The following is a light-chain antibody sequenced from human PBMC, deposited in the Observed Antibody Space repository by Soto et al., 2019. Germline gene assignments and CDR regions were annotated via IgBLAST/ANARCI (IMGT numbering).Light chain of an antibody. V-gene: IGKV3-15*01. J-gene: IGKJ1*01. Sequence: EIAMTQSPATLSVSPGERATRSCRASQSVSSNLAWYQQKPCQAPRLLISRASPRATGIPARFSGPGSGTEFTLTISSPQSEDFAVYDCQPYNNWPPETFGQGTKVDI. CDR2: RAS. CDR3: QPYNNWPPET. CDR1: QSVSSN.